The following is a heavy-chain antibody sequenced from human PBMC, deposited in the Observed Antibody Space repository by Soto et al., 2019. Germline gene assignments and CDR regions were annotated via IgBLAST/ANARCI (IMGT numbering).Heavy chain of an antibody. Sequence: QVQLVESGGGVVQPGRSLRLSCAASGFSFSTYGMHWVRQAPGKGLEWVAVVSFDAKNKYYIDSVEGRFTISRDNSKNMLYLQMNSLRREDTAVYYCAKESVESTYSYYDMDVWGPGTTVTVSS. D-gene: IGHD4-4*01. V-gene: IGHV3-30*18. CDR3: AKESVESTYSYYDMDV. CDR2: VSFDAKNK. CDR1: GFSFSTYG. J-gene: IGHJ6*02.